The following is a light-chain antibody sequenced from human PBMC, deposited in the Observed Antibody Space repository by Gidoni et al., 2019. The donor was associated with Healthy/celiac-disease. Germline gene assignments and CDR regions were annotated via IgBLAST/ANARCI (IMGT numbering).Light chain of an antibody. CDR2: VKN. V-gene: IGLV3-19*01. CDR1: SLRSYY. Sequence: SSVLTQDPAVSVALGQTVRITCQGDSLRSYYASWYQQKPGQAPVLVIYVKNNRPSGIPDRFSGSSSGNTASLTITGAQAEDEADYYCNSRDSSGNHLGVFGGGTKLTVL. CDR3: NSRDSSGNHLGV. J-gene: IGLJ2*01.